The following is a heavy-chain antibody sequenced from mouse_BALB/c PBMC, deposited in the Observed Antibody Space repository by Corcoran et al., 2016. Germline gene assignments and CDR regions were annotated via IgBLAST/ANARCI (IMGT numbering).Heavy chain of an antibody. CDR1: GFTFSGFW. V-gene: IGHV11-2*02. CDR2: INSDGSAI. CDR3: MRYGNYWYFDV. J-gene: IGHJ1*01. Sequence: EVQLLETGGGLVQPGGSRGLSCEGSGFTFSGFWMSWVRQTPGKTLEWIGDINSDGSAINYAPSIKDRFTIFRDNDKSTLYLQIGNVRSEDTATYFCMRYGNYWYFDVWGAGTTVTVSS. D-gene: IGHD2-1*01.